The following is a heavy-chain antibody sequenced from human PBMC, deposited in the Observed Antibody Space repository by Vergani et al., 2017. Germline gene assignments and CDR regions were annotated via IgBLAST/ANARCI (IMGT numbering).Heavy chain of an antibody. D-gene: IGHD5/OR15-5a*01. J-gene: IGHJ4*02. CDR3: AKDQSTAFDY. CDR2: ISRNSGSI. Sequence: EVQLVESGGGLVQPGRSLRLSCAASGFTFDDYAMHWVRQAPGKGLEWVSGISRNSGSIGYADSVKGRFTISRDNAKNSLYLQMNSLRAEDTALYYCAKDQSTAFDYWGQGTLVTVSS. V-gene: IGHV3-9*01. CDR1: GFTFDDYA.